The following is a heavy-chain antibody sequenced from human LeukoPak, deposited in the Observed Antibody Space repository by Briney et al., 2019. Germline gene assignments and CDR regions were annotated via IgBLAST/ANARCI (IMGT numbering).Heavy chain of an antibody. J-gene: IGHJ3*01. CDR3: VVDPRGDAFDF. Sequence: SETLSLTCAVYGGSFSGYYWSWIRQPPGKGLGWIGEINHSGSTNYNPSLKSRVTISVDTSKNQFSLKLSSVTAADTAVYYCVVDPRGDAFDFWGQGTMVTVSS. V-gene: IGHV4-34*01. D-gene: IGHD3-16*01. CDR1: GGSFSGYY. CDR2: INHSGST.